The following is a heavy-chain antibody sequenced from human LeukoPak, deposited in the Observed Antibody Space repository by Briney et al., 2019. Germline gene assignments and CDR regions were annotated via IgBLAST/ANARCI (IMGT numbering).Heavy chain of an antibody. CDR2: ISSSSSYI. Sequence: GGSLRLSCAASGFTFSSYSMNWVRQAPGKGLEWVSSISSSSSYIYYADSVKGRFTISRDNAKNSLHLQMNSLRAEDTAVYYCASNYYDSSGYFHWGQGTLVTVSS. D-gene: IGHD3-22*01. CDR1: GFTFSSYS. V-gene: IGHV3-21*01. J-gene: IGHJ4*02. CDR3: ASNYYDSSGYFH.